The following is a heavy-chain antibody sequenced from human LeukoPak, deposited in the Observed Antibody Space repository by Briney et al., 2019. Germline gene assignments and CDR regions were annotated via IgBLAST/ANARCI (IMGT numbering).Heavy chain of an antibody. CDR2: ISAYNGNT. J-gene: IGHJ4*02. Sequence: ASVKVSCKASGYTFTSYGISWVRQAPGQGLEWMGWISAYNGNTNYAQKLQGRVTMTTDTSTSTAYMELRSLRSDDTAVYYCAGDPTLFCYDSSGYPFDYWGQGTLVTVSS. CDR1: GYTFTSYG. V-gene: IGHV1-18*01. D-gene: IGHD3-22*01. CDR3: AGDPTLFCYDSSGYPFDY.